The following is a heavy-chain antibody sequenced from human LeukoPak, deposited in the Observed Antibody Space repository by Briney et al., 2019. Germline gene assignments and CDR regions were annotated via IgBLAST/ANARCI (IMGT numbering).Heavy chain of an antibody. CDR3: ARGNPKGSYYGSGSYYNDY. CDR1: GFTFSSYS. J-gene: IGHJ4*02. D-gene: IGHD3-10*01. Sequence: PGGSLRLSCAASGFTFSSYSMNWVRQAPGKGLEWVSSISSSSSYIYYADSVKGRFTISRDNAKNSLYLQMNSLRAEDTAVYYCARGNPKGSYYGSGSYYNDYWGQGTLVTVSS. V-gene: IGHV3-21*01. CDR2: ISSSSSYI.